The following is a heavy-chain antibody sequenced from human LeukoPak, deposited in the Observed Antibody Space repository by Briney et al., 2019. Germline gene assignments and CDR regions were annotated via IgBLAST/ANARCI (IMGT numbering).Heavy chain of an antibody. CDR3: ARNRIGKYSIDY. CDR1: GFTFSNFV. D-gene: IGHD2-15*01. J-gene: IGHJ4*02. CDR2: ISDNGRRT. V-gene: IGHV3-33*08. Sequence: RRSVRVSCAASGFTFSNFVLNWVCQAPGKGLEWVAFISDNGRRTYYLESVKGLFTISRDDSKNTLYLQMNSLRVEDTAVYYCARNRIGKYSIDYWGEGWLVTVSS.